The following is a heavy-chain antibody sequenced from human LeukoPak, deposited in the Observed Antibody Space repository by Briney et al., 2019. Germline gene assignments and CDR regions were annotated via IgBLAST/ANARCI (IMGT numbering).Heavy chain of an antibody. CDR2: IYYGGST. J-gene: IGHJ5*02. Sequence: PSETLSLTCTVSGGSISSGGYYWSWIRQHPGKGLEWIGYIYYGGSTYYNPSLKSRVTISVDTSKNQFSLKLSSVTAADTAVYYCASNRLLLWFGEPSPGWFDPWGQGTLVTVSS. CDR3: ASNRLLLWFGEPSPGWFDP. V-gene: IGHV4-31*03. CDR1: GGSISSGGYY. D-gene: IGHD3-10*01.